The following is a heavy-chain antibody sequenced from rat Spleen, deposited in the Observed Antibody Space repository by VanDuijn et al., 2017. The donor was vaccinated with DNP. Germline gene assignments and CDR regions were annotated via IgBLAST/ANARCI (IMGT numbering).Heavy chain of an antibody. V-gene: IGHV5-7*01. D-gene: IGHD1-4*01. CDR2: ISYDGSST. J-gene: IGHJ2*01. CDR3: ARHVLPLRVWDY. CDR1: GFTFSDYN. Sequence: EVELVESGGGLVQPGRSLKLSCAASGFTFSDYNMAWVRQAPKKGLEWVATISYDGSSTYYRDSVRGRFSISRDNGKSTLYLLMDSLRSEDTATYYCARHVLPLRVWDYWGQGVMVTVSS.